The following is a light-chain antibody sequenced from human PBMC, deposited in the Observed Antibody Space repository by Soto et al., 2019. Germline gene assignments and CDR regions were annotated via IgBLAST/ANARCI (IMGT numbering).Light chain of an antibody. J-gene: IGKJ3*01. Sequence: DIQMTQSPSTLSASVGDRVTITCRASQSISSWLAWYQQKPGKAPKLLIYKASSLESGFPSRFSGSGSGTEFTRTISSLQPDAFATSYCQQYSSYFTLGPGTKVHIK. CDR1: QSISSW. CDR2: KAS. CDR3: QQYSSYFT. V-gene: IGKV1-5*03.